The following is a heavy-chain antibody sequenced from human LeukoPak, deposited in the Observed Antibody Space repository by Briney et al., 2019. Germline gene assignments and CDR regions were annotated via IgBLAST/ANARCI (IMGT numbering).Heavy chain of an antibody. CDR3: AKDIGAQLWFGEFRSNYFDY. CDR1: GFTFDDYA. CDR2: INWNSDDI. D-gene: IGHD3-10*01. J-gene: IGHJ4*02. V-gene: IGHV3-9*01. Sequence: GRSLRLSCAASGFTFDDYAMHWVRQAPGQGLEWVSAINWNSDDIHYADSVKGRFTIPRDNAKNSLYLQMNSLRAQDTAFYYCAKDIGAQLWFGEFRSNYFDYWGQGTLVTVSS.